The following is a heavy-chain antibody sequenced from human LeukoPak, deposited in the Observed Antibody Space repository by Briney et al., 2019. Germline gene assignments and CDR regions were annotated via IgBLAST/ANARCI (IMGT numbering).Heavy chain of an antibody. CDR3: ARGEDYDSSGYFDFDY. V-gene: IGHV4-34*01. Sequence: SETLSLTCAVYGGSFSGYYWSWIRRPPGKGLEWIGEINHSGSTNYNPSLKSRVTISVDTSKNQFSLKLSSVTAADTAVYYCARGEDYDSSGYFDFDYWGQGTLVTVSS. D-gene: IGHD3-22*01. J-gene: IGHJ4*02. CDR1: GGSFSGYY. CDR2: INHSGST.